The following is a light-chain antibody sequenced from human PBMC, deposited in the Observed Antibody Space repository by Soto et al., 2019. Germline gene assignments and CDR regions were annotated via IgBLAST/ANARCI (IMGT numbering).Light chain of an antibody. Sequence: QSVLTQPASVSGSPGQSVSIACTGTSSDIGTYKYVSWYQQHPGKAPKLMIYEVSNRPSGVSDRFSGSKSGNTASLTISGLQPEDEADYYCISYTGGTTLYVFGTGTKVTVL. CDR3: ISYTGGTTLYV. CDR2: EVS. CDR1: SSDIGTYKY. V-gene: IGLV2-14*01. J-gene: IGLJ1*01.